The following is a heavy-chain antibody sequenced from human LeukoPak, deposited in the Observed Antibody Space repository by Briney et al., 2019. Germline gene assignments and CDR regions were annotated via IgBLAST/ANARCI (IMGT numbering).Heavy chain of an antibody. Sequence: SETLSLTCTVSGGSISSHYWSWIRQPPGKGLEWIGYIYDSESTNYNPPLKSRVTISIDTSKNQFSLKLSSVTAADTAVYSCARGFGGKYYFDFWGQGTLVTVSS. CDR2: IYDSEST. J-gene: IGHJ4*02. D-gene: IGHD3-10*01. CDR1: GGSISSHY. V-gene: IGHV4-59*11. CDR3: ARGFGGKYYFDF.